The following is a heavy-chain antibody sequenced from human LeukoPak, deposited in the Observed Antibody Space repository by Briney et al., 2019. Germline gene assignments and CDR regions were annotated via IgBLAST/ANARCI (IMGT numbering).Heavy chain of an antibody. V-gene: IGHV1-24*01. CDR1: GYTLTELS. D-gene: IGHD3-16*01. CDR2: FDPEDGET. Sequence: GASVKVSCKVSGYTLTELSMHWVRQAPGKGLEWMGGFDPEDGETIYAQKFQGRVTMTTDTSTSTAYMELRSLRSDDTAVYYCARARGGSYYYNYMDVWGKGTTVTVPS. CDR3: ARARGGSYYYNYMDV. J-gene: IGHJ6*03.